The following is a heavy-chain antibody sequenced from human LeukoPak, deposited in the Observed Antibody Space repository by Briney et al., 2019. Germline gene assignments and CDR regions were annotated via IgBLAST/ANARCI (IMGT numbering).Heavy chain of an antibody. Sequence: VGSLRLSCAASGFTFNSYAMSWVRQAAGKGLEWVSSISGSGGSTYYADSVKGRFTISRDSSKNMLYLQMNTLRAEDTAIYYCAKDGIDSGDPNGFDPWGQGTLVTVSS. CDR3: AKDGIDSGDPNGFDP. D-gene: IGHD3-10*01. J-gene: IGHJ5*02. CDR2: ISGSGGST. V-gene: IGHV3-23*01. CDR1: GFTFNSYA.